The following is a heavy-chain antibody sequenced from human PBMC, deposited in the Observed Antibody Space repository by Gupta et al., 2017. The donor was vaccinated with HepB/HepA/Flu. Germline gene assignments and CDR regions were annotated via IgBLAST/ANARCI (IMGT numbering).Heavy chain of an antibody. CDR2: IRPDGGEK. Sequence: EEQLVESGGGLVQPGGSLRLSCAPSGFAFSTYWMNWVRQTPGKGLEWVADIRPDGGEKSYVDSVKGRFTISRDNGKNSLYLQMNSLRAEDTAVYFCAREGRLLGAFDVWGHGTMVSVSS. CDR3: AREGRLLGAFDV. D-gene: IGHD3-16*01. CDR1: GFAFSTYW. J-gene: IGHJ3*01. V-gene: IGHV3-7*01.